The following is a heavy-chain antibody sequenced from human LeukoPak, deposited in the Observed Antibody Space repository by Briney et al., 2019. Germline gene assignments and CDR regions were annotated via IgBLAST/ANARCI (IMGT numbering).Heavy chain of an antibody. V-gene: IGHV4-30-4*08. Sequence: LRLSCAASGFTFSSYAMSWVRQAPGKGLEWIGYIYYSGSTYYNPSLKSRVTISVDTSKNQFSLKLSSVTAADTAVYYCARDLYQDWFDPWGQGTLVTVSS. CDR3: ARDLYQDWFDP. CDR2: IYYSGST. CDR1: GFTFSSYA. D-gene: IGHD2-8*01. J-gene: IGHJ5*02.